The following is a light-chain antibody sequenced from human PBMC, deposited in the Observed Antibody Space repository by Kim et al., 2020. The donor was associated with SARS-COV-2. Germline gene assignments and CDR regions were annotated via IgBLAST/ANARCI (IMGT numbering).Light chain of an antibody. V-gene: IGLV2-14*01. Sequence: QSALTQPASVSGSPGQSITISCTGTSSDVGGYNYVSWYQQHPGKAPKLMIYDVSKRPSGVSNRFSGSKSGNTASLTISGLQAEDEADYYCSSYTSSSTSVFWSRTKVTVL. CDR1: SSDVGGYNY. CDR3: SSYTSSSTSV. CDR2: DVS. J-gene: IGLJ1*01.